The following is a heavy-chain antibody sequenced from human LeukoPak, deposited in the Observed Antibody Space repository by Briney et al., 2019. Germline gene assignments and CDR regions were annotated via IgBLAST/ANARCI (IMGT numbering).Heavy chain of an antibody. V-gene: IGHV3-21*01. CDR1: GFTFSNYA. CDR2: ISRTSAYI. Sequence: GGSLRLSCAASGFTFSNYAMKWVRQAPGKGLEWVSAISRTSAYICSPDSVKGRFTISRDTAQNSLYLQMDSLRVEDTAVYYCARDERRYCSDSSCYPGDYWGQGTLVTVSS. D-gene: IGHD2-2*01. J-gene: IGHJ4*02. CDR3: ARDERRYCSDSSCYPGDY.